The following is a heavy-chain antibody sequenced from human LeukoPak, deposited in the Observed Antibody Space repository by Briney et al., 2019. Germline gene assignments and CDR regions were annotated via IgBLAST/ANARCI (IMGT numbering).Heavy chain of an antibody. CDR2: IWYDGSNK. Sequence: PGGSLRLSCAASGFTFSSYGMHWVRQSPGKGLEWVAVIWYDGSNKYYANSVKGRFTISRDNSKNTLYLQMNSLRAEDTAMYYCARPTGTYSYGYVDYWGQGTLVTVSS. D-gene: IGHD5-18*01. V-gene: IGHV3-33*01. J-gene: IGHJ4*02. CDR3: ARPTGTYSYGYVDY. CDR1: GFTFSSYG.